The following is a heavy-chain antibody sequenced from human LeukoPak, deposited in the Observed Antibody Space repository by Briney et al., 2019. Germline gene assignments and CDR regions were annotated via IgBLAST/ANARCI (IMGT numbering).Heavy chain of an antibody. Sequence: PSETLSLTCAVYGGSFSGYYWSWIRQPPGNGLEWIGEINHSGSTNYNPSLKSRVTISVDTSKNQFSLKLSSVTAADTAVYYCARGFLWSPLFSYYDSSGYYYWGQGTLVTVSS. CDR1: GGSFSGYY. D-gene: IGHD3-22*01. CDR2: INHSGST. J-gene: IGHJ4*02. V-gene: IGHV4-34*01. CDR3: ARGFLWSPLFSYYDSSGYYY.